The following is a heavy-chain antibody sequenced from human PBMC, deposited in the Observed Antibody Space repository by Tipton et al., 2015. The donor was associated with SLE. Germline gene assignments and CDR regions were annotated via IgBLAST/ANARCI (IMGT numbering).Heavy chain of an antibody. J-gene: IGHJ3*01. CDR2: INSDGSAT. Sequence: SLRLSCAASGFTLSRHWMHWVRQYPGEGLVWVSRINSDGSATTYADSVEGRFTISRDNTKNTLYLQMNSLRAEDTAVYYCASGTYYDFWSDDAFDVWGQGTVVTVSS. CDR3: ASGTYYDFWSDDAFDV. V-gene: IGHV3-74*03. D-gene: IGHD3-3*01. CDR1: GFTLSRHW.